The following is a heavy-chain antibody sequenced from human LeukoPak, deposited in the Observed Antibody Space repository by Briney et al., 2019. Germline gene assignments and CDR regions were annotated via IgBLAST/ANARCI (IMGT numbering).Heavy chain of an antibody. J-gene: IGHJ5*02. D-gene: IGHD6-13*01. CDR1: GYTFTSYD. CDR2: MNPNSGNT. CDR3: TRTSDLAAGEYNYFDP. V-gene: IGHV1-8*01. Sequence: ASVKVSCKTSGYTFTSYDINWVRQATGQGLEWMGWMNPNSGNTGYAQKFQGRVTMTRDTSITTAYMELSSLRSEDTAVYYCTRTSDLAAGEYNYFDPWGQGTLVTVSS.